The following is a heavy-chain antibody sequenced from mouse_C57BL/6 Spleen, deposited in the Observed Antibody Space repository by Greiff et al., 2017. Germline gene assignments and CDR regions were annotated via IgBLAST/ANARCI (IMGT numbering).Heavy chain of an antibody. J-gene: IGHJ2*01. CDR2: INPSTGGT. CDR1: GYSFTGYY. D-gene: IGHD1-1*01. CDR3: ARSLLGGY. V-gene: IGHV1-42*01. Sequence: VQLQQSGPELVKPGASVKISCKASGYSFTGYYMNWVKQSPEKSLEWIGEINPSTGGTTYNQKFKAKATLTVDKSSSTAYMQLKSLTSEDSAVYYCARSLLGGYWGQGTTLTVSS.